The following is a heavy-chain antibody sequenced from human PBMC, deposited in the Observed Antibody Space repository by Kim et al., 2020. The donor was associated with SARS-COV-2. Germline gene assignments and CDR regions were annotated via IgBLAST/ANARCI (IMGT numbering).Heavy chain of an antibody. CDR2: INPSGGST. CDR1: GYTSTSYY. D-gene: IGHD2-2*01. Sequence: ASVKVSCMASGYTSTSYYMHCVRQAPGQGLEWMGIINPSGGSTSYAQKSQGRVTMTRDTSTSTVYMEQSSLRTEDTAVYYCAGSGQLRVFDYWGKGTLVTVTS. CDR3: AGSGQLRVFDY. J-gene: IGHJ4*02. V-gene: IGHV1-46*01.